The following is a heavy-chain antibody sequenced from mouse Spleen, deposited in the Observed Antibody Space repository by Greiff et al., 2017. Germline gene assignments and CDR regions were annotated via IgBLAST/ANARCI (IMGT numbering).Heavy chain of an antibody. V-gene: IGHV5-4*02. CDR1: GFTFSDYY. CDR2: ISDGGSYT. CDR3: ARGLSYWYFDV. Sequence: EVPVVESGGGLVKPGGSLKLSCAASGFTFSDYYMYWVRQTPEKRLEWVATISDGGSYTYYPDSVKGRFTISRDNAKNNLYLQMSSLKSEDTAMYYGARGLSYWYFDVWGAGTTVTVSS. J-gene: IGHJ1*01. D-gene: IGHD6-5*01.